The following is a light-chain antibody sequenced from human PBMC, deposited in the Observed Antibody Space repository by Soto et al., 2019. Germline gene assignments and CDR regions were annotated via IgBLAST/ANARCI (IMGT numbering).Light chain of an antibody. J-gene: IGKJ4*01. CDR2: GAS. Sequence: EIVVTQSPATLSVSPGERATLSCRASQSVSSNLAWYQQKPGQAPRLLIYGASTRATGIPARFSGSGSGTEFTLTISSLQYEDFGVYSCQQYNNWPLTLGGGTKVDIK. V-gene: IGKV3-15*01. CDR3: QQYNNWPLT. CDR1: QSVSSN.